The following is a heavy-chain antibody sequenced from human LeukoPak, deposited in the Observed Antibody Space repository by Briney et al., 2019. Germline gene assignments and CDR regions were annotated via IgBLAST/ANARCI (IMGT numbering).Heavy chain of an antibody. J-gene: IGHJ3*02. CDR3: ASSSSWADDAFDI. CDR2: FDPEDGET. V-gene: IGHV1-24*01. D-gene: IGHD6-13*01. CDR1: GYTLTELS. Sequence: ASVKVSCEVSGYTLTELSMHWVRQAPGKGLEWMGGFDPEDGETIYAQKFQGRVTMTEDTSTDTAYMELSSLRSEDTAVYYCASSSSWADDAFDIWGQGTMVTVSS.